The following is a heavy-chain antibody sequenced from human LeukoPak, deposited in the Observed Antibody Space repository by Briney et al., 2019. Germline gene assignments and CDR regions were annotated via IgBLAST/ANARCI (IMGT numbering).Heavy chain of an antibody. CDR1: GFTFSDYY. CDR3: ARIGSGWSIDY. J-gene: IGHJ4*02. V-gene: IGHV3-11*06. D-gene: IGHD6-19*01. Sequence: GGSLRLSCAASGFTFSDYYMSWIRQAPGKGLEWVSHISSSSSSINYADSVKGRFTISRDNAKNSLYLQMNSLRAEDTAVYYCARIGSGWSIDYWGQGTLVTVSS. CDR2: ISSSSSSI.